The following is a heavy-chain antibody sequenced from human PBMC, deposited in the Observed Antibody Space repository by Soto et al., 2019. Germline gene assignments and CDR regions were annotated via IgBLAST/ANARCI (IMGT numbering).Heavy chain of an antibody. CDR2: IIPILGIA. CDR1: GGTFSSYT. CDR3: ARAVCGGDCYSTVHAFDI. J-gene: IGHJ3*02. D-gene: IGHD2-21*01. V-gene: IGHV1-69*02. Sequence: ASVKVSCKASGGTFSSYTISWVRQAPGQGLEWMGRIIPILGIANYAQKFQGRVTITADKSTSKAYMELSSLRSEDTAVYYCARAVCGGDCYSTVHAFDIWGQGTMVTVSS.